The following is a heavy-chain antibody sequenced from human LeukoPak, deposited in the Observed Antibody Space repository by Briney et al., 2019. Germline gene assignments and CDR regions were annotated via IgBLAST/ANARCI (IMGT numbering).Heavy chain of an antibody. D-gene: IGHD3-9*01. J-gene: IGHJ6*03. CDR2: MNPNNGNT. CDR3: ARAVTGYYSNYYYYYMDV. CDR1: GYTFTSYD. Sequence: GASVKVSCKASGYTFTSYDINWVRQATGQGLEWMGWMNPNNGNTGYAQKFQGRVTITRNTSISTAYMELSSLRSEDTAVYYCARAVTGYYSNYYYYYMDVWGKGTTVTVSS. V-gene: IGHV1-8*03.